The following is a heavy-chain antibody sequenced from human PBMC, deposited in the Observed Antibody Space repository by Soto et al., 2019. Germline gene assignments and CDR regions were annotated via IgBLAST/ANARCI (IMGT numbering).Heavy chain of an antibody. D-gene: IGHD6-19*01. CDR3: ARSQWLVRALYYYYGMDV. J-gene: IGHJ6*02. CDR2: IKQDGSEK. CDR1: GFTFSSYW. V-gene: IGHV3-7*01. Sequence: EVQLVESGGGLVQPGGSLRLSCAASGFTFSSYWMSWVRQAPGKGLEWVANIKQDGSEKYYVDSVKGRFTISRDNAKNSLYLQMNSLRAEDTAVYYCARSQWLVRALYYYYGMDVWGQGTTVTVSS.